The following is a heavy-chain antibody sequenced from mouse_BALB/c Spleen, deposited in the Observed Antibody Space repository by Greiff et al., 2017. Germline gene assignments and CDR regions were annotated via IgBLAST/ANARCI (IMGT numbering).Heavy chain of an antibody. D-gene: IGHD2-3*01. J-gene: IGHJ4*01. Sequence: EVKVVESGGGLVKPGGSLKLSCAASGFTFSSYAMSWVRQTPEKRLEWVASISSGGSTYYPDSVKGRFTISRDNARNILYLQMSSLRSEDTAMYYCARDDGYYVPYAMDYWGQGTSVTVSS. CDR1: GFTFSSYA. CDR2: ISSGGST. V-gene: IGHV5-6-5*01. CDR3: ARDDGYYVPYAMDY.